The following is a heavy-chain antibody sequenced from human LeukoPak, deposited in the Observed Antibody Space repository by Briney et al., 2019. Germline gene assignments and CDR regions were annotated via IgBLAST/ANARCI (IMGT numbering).Heavy chain of an antibody. CDR2: IRYDGSNK. V-gene: IGHV3-30*02. CDR1: GFTFSTYG. D-gene: IGHD4-17*01. Sequence: PGRSLRLSCAASGFTFSTYGMHWVRQAPGKGLEWVAFIRYDGSNKYYVDSVKGRFTISRDNSKNTLYLQMNSLRAGDTAVYYCAKGATVTPDYYYYYMDVWGKGTTVTASS. CDR3: AKGATVTPDYYYYYMDV. J-gene: IGHJ6*03.